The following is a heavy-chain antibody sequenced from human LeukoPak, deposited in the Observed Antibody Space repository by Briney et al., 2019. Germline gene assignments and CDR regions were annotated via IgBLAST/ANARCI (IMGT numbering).Heavy chain of an antibody. D-gene: IGHD1-26*01. V-gene: IGHV3-11*05. CDR2: ISSSSSYT. Sequence: GGSLRLSCAASGFTLSDYYMSWIRQAPGKGLEWVSYISSSSSYTNYADSVKGRFTISRDNAKNSLYLQMNSLRAEDTAVYYCARVLSSGSYYFDYWGQGTLVTVSS. CDR3: ARVLSSGSYYFDY. CDR1: GFTLSDYY. J-gene: IGHJ4*02.